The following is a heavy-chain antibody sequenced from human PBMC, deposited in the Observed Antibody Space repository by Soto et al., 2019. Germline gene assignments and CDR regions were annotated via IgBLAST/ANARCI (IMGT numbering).Heavy chain of an antibody. V-gene: IGHV4-59*01. CDR2: IYYSGST. CDR3: ARGGDWELPYCFDY. D-gene: IGHD1-26*01. Sequence: PSETLSLTCTVSAGSLSSYYWSWIRQPPGKGLEWIGYIYYSGSTKYNPSLKSRVTISVDTSKNQFSLKLSSVTAGDTAVYYWARGGDWELPYCFDYWGQGTLVTVSS. CDR1: AGSLSSYY. J-gene: IGHJ4*02.